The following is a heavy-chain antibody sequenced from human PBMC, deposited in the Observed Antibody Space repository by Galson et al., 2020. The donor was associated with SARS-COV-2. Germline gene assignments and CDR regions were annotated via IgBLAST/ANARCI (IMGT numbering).Heavy chain of an antibody. V-gene: IGHV3-30*01. J-gene: IGHJ4*02. CDR1: GFTFSSYA. CDR2: ISYDGSNK. D-gene: IGHD6-6*01. Sequence: GGSLRLSCAASGFTFSSYAMPWVRQAPGTGLEWVAVISYDGSNKYYADSVKGRFTISRDNSKNTLYLQMNSLTAEDTAVYYCARDSLAARPETYVDYWGQGTLVTVSS. CDR3: ARDSLAARPETYVDY.